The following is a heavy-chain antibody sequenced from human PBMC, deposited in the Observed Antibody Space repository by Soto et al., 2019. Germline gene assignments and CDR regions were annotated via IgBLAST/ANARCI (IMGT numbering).Heavy chain of an antibody. CDR3: ASSSGNNYGVGTNYYFDY. J-gene: IGHJ4*02. V-gene: IGHV1-69*06. Sequence: QVQLVQSGAEVKKPGSSVKVSCKTSGGTFSTYSIVWVRQAPGEGLEWMGGIIPIFVTANYAQKFQDRVTTTADKSTNTAFMELSSLKSEDTAMYYCASSSGNNYGVGTNYYFDYWGQGTLVTVSS. CDR1: GGTFSTYS. D-gene: IGHD1-26*01. CDR2: IIPIFVTA.